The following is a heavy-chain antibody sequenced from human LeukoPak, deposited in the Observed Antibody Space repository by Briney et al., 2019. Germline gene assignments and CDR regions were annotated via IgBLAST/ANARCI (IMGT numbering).Heavy chain of an antibody. CDR1: GFTFSSYA. CDR3: ARARGYSYGYDGTSLGFDY. J-gene: IGHJ4*02. V-gene: IGHV3-30-3*01. Sequence: GGSLRLSCAASGFTFSSYAMHWVRQAPGKGLEWVAVISYDGSNKYYADSVKGRFTISRDNSKNTLYLQMNSLRAEDMAVYYCARARGYSYGYDGTSLGFDYWGQGTLVTVSS. CDR2: ISYDGSNK. D-gene: IGHD5-18*01.